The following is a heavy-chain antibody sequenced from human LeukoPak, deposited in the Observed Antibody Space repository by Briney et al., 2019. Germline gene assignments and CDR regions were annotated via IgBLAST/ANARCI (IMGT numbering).Heavy chain of an antibody. Sequence: PSETLSLTCTVSGGSISTYYWSWIRQPPGKGLEWVGYIYYSGSTNYNPSLKSRVTLSVDTFKNQFSLKLSSVTAADTAVYYCARGGYSSSWYDAFDIWGQGTMVTVSS. D-gene: IGHD6-13*01. J-gene: IGHJ3*02. V-gene: IGHV4-59*01. CDR2: IYYSGST. CDR1: GGSISTYY. CDR3: ARGGYSSSWYDAFDI.